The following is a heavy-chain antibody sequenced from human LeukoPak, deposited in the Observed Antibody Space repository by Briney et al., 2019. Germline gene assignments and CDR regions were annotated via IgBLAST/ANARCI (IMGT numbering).Heavy chain of an antibody. CDR2: IYPGDSDT. J-gene: IGHJ3*02. CDR3: AILGIIVVVPAANSDAFDI. D-gene: IGHD2-2*01. CDR1: GYSFTSYW. Sequence: GESLKISCKGSGYSFTSYWIGWVRQMPGKGLEWMGIIYPGDSDTRYSPSSQGQVTISADKSISTAYLQWSSLKASDTAMYYCAILGIIVVVPAANSDAFDIWGQGTMVTVSS. V-gene: IGHV5-51*01.